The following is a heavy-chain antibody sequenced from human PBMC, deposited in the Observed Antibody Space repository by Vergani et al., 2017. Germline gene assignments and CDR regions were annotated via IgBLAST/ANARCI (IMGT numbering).Heavy chain of an antibody. J-gene: IGHJ4*02. D-gene: IGHD3-9*01. Sequence: QVPAVQSGAEVKKSGASVNVSCKTSGYTFSNYYMHWVRQAPGQGLEWMGIINPSGGHTNYAQKFQGRVTMTRDTSTSTVYMELSSLRSEDTAIYYCARGDYGILTGYRYWGQGTLVTVST. CDR2: INPSGGHT. V-gene: IGHV1-46*03. CDR1: GYTFSNYY. CDR3: ARGDYGILTGYRY.